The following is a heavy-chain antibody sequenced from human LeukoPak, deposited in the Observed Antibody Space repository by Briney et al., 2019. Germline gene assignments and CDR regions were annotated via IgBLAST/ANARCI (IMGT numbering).Heavy chain of an antibody. V-gene: IGHV3-21*01. D-gene: IGHD2-2*01. CDR2: ISSSSSYI. CDR1: GFTFSSYS. J-gene: IGHJ4*02. CDR3: ARDPGEGRVPAANY. Sequence: GGSLRLSCAASGFTFSSYSMNWVRQAPGKGLEWVSSISSSSSYIYYADSIKGRFTISRDNAKNSLYLQMNSLRAEDTAVYYCARDPGEGRVPAANYWGQGTLVTVSS.